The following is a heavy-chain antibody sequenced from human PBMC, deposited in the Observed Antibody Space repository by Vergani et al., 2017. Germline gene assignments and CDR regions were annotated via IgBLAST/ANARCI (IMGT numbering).Heavy chain of an antibody. CDR2: ISYDGKKK. D-gene: IGHD5-12*01. V-gene: IGHV3-30*03. J-gene: IGHJ4*02. CDR1: GFPFSDYG. CDR3: AREPPPHGYSGYDS. Sequence: QVQLVESGGGEVQPGRSLRLSCSAAGFPFSDYGVHWVRQAPGKGLEWVSVISYDGKKKNYADSVKGRFTISRDNSKNSLYLQMNSLRAEDTALYYCAREPPPHGYSGYDSWGQGTLVTVSS.